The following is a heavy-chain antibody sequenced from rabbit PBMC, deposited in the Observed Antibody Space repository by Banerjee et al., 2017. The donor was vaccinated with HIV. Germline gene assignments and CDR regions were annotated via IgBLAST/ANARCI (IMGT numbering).Heavy chain of an antibody. J-gene: IGHJ4*01. V-gene: IGHV1S45*01. CDR2: INTLGSA. CDR1: GFDISNYNM. D-gene: IGHD4-1*01. Sequence: QEQLKETGGGLVQPEGSLTLTCKASGFDISNYNMQWVRQSPGKGLESIGFINTLGSAYYASWAKGRFTISKTSSTTVTLQMTSLTAADTATYFCAREDISVWGFNLWGPDTLVTVS. CDR3: AREDISVWGFNL.